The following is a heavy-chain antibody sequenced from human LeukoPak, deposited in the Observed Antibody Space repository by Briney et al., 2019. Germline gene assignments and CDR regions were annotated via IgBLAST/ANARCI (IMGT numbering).Heavy chain of an antibody. CDR1: GFTFSNYW. J-gene: IGHJ4*02. D-gene: IGHD4-23*01. V-gene: IGHV3-7*01. CDR2: IKQDGSEK. Sequence: PGGSLRVSCAASGFTFSNYWMSWVRQAPGKGLEWVARIKQDGSEKHYVDSVKGRFTISRDNAKNSVYLQMNTLRAEDTAVYYCARYIETPRRDLDYWGQGTLVTVSS. CDR3: ARYIETPRRDLDY.